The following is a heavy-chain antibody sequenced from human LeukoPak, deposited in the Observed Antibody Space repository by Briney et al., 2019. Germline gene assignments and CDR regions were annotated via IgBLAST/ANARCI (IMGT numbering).Heavy chain of an antibody. CDR3: AKDEQGQYISNYFDH. CDR1: GFTFSNYG. J-gene: IGHJ4*02. CDR2: ISYDGSNK. Sequence: PGGSLRLSCAASGFTFSNYGMHCVRQAPGKGLEWVAVISYDGSNKYYVDSVKGRFTISRDNSKNTLYLQMISLRAEDTAVYYCAKDEQGQYISNYFDHWGQGILVTVSS. V-gene: IGHV3-30*18. D-gene: IGHD6-19*01.